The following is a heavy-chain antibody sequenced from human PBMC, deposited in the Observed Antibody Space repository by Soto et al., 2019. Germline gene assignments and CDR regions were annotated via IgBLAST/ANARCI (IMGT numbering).Heavy chain of an antibody. CDR3: ARPITMVRGVIIPYFDY. Sequence: QVQLVQSGAEVKKPGASVKVSCKASGYIFTGHYMHWVRQAPGQGLEWMGWINANSGDTNYAQNFQGWVTMTRDTSISTAYLELSRLRYDDTAVYYCARPITMVRGVIIPYFDYWGQGTLVTVSS. V-gene: IGHV1-2*04. CDR2: INANSGDT. D-gene: IGHD3-10*01. CDR1: GYIFTGHY. J-gene: IGHJ4*02.